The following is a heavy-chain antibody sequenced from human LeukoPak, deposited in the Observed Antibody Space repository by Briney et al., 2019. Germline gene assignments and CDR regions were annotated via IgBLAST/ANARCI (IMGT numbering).Heavy chain of an antibody. CDR1: GDSISGYY. CDR2: IHYSGRT. CDR3: ARSRGDDYGGKDAFDI. Sequence: PSETLSLTCTVSGDSISGYYWSWIRQPPGKGLEWIGYIHYSGRTNYNPSLKSRVTISVDTPKNQFSLKLNSVTAADTAVYYCARSRGDDYGGKDAFDIWGQGTMVTVSS. V-gene: IGHV4-59*01. D-gene: IGHD4-23*01. J-gene: IGHJ3*02.